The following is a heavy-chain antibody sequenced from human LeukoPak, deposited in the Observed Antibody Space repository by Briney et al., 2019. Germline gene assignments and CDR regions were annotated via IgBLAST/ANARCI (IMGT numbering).Heavy chain of an antibody. J-gene: IGHJ4*02. CDR3: ARSPPTRWLGYFDY. V-gene: IGHV4-59*01. Sequence: PSETLSLTCAVYGGSFSGYYWSWLRQPPGKGLEWIGYIYYSGSTNYNPSLKSRVTISVDTSKNQFSLKLSSVTAADTAVYYCARSPPTRWLGYFDYWGQGTLVTVSS. CDR2: IYYSGST. CDR1: GGSFSGYY. D-gene: IGHD5-24*01.